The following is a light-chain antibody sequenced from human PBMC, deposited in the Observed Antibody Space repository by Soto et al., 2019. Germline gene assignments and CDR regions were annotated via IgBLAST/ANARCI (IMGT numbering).Light chain of an antibody. CDR2: DAS. V-gene: IGKV1-5*01. CDR3: QRYNSNSRT. J-gene: IGKJ1*01. CDR1: QNVNKW. Sequence: DIQMTQSPSTLSASVGDRVTITCRASQNVNKWVAWYQQKPGQAPKFLIYDASGLESGGPSRFSGSGSGTEFTLTISSLQPDDFATYYCQRYNSNSRTFGQWTKVEMK.